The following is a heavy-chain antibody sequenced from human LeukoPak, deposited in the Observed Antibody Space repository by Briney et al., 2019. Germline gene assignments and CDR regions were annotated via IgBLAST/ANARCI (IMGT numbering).Heavy chain of an antibody. Sequence: GGSLRLSCAASGFTFSSYCMNWVRQAPGKGLEWVSFISTSSSYIHYADSVKGRFTISRDNAKNTLFLQMSSLRAEDTAVYFCAREILAPGKTHDYWGQGTLVTVSS. J-gene: IGHJ4*02. CDR1: GFTFSSYC. CDR3: AREILAPGKTHDY. V-gene: IGHV3-21*01. CDR2: ISTSSSYI.